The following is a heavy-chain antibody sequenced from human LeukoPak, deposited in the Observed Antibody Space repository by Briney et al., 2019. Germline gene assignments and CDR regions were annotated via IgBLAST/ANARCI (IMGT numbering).Heavy chain of an antibody. CDR3: ARHRITMVRGVIGGLPDY. D-gene: IGHD3-10*01. CDR1: GGSISSSSYY. CDR2: IYYSGST. J-gene: IGHJ4*02. V-gene: IGHV4-39*01. Sequence: PSETLSLTCTVSGGSISSSSYYWGWIRQPPGKGLEWIGSIYYSGSTYYNPSLKSRVTISVDTSKNQFSLKLSSVTAADTAVHYCARHRITMVRGVIGGLPDYWGQGTLVTVSS.